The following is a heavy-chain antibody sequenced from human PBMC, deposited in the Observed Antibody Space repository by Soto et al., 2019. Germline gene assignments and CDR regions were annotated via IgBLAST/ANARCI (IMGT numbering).Heavy chain of an antibody. CDR1: GFTFSGDA. V-gene: IGHV3-21*01. D-gene: IGHD3-10*02. J-gene: IGHJ6*02. CDR3: VRDYVMHV. CDR2: ISTTSTYI. Sequence: EVQLVESGGGLGKPGGSLRLSCAASGFTFSGDAMNWVRQAPGKGLEWVSSISTTSTYIYYADSVKGRFTISKDNAKNSLHLQMNSLRAEDTAVYYCVRDYVMHVWGQGTTVTVSS.